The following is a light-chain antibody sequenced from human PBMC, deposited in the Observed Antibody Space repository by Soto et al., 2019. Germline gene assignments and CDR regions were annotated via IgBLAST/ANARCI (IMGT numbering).Light chain of an antibody. CDR2: DAS. V-gene: IGKV1-33*01. J-gene: IGKJ4*01. Sequence: DIQMTQSPSSLSASVGDRIIITCQASQDIRNYLNWYQQKPGKAPKLLIYDASNLEAGVPSRFSGSGSGTDFTFTITSLQAEDIATYYCQQYKDLPPSFGGGTKVEIK. CDR3: QQYKDLPPS. CDR1: QDIRNY.